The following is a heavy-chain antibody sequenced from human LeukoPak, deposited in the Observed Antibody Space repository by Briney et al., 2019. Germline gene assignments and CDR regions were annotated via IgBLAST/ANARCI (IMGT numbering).Heavy chain of an antibody. D-gene: IGHD6-19*01. CDR1: GFTFSSYG. V-gene: IGHV3-30*03. CDR2: ISYDGSNK. CDR3: ATTRKKAVAGDFDY. Sequence: GGSLRLSCAASGFTFSSYGMHWVRQAPGKGLEWVAVISYDGSNKYYADSVKGRFTISRDNSKNTLYLQMNSLRAEDTAVYYCATTRKKAVAGDFDYWGQGTLVTVSS. J-gene: IGHJ4*02.